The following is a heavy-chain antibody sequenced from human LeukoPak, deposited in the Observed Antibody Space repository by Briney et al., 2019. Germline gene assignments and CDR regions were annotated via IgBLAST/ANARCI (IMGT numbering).Heavy chain of an antibody. D-gene: IGHD1-26*01. Sequence: PGGSLRLSCAASGFSLSGSAMHWVRQASGKGLEWVGRIKDEVNNYATAYAASVKGRFTISRDDSKNTAYLQMNSLKTDDTAVYYCTRLDSGSFRFDYWGQGSLVTVSS. CDR3: TRLDSGSFRFDY. J-gene: IGHJ4*02. V-gene: IGHV3-73*01. CDR2: IKDEVNNYAT. CDR1: GFSLSGSA.